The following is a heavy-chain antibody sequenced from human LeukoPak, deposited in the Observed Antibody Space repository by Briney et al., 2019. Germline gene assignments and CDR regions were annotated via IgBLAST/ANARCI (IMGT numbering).Heavy chain of an antibody. Sequence: GGSLRLSCAASGFTFTDYAVTWVRQAPGKRLEWVSSISASGVMTYYADSVKGRFTISRDNSRNTLLLQMDSLRVDDTAVYYCAKGLEVESRLDLWGQGTLVSVSS. CDR2: ISASGVMT. CDR1: GFTFTDYA. V-gene: IGHV3-23*01. CDR3: AKGLEVESRLDL. D-gene: IGHD1-1*01. J-gene: IGHJ5*02.